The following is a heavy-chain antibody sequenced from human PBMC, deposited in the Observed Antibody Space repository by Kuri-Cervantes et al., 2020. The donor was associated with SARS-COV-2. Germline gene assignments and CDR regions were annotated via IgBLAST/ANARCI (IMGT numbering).Heavy chain of an antibody. Sequence: SVKVSCKASGYTFTGYYMHWMRQVPGQSPEWMGGIIPVRGTSDYAQKFQGRVTLVADKPTSTVYMELNSLTSEDTAMYYCARGPIAVYDASNVYKTGYFDSWGQGTLVTVSS. D-gene: IGHD3-22*01. CDR3: ARGPIAVYDASNVYKTGYFDS. CDR1: GYTFTGYY. J-gene: IGHJ4*02. CDR2: IIPVRGTS. V-gene: IGHV1-69*10.